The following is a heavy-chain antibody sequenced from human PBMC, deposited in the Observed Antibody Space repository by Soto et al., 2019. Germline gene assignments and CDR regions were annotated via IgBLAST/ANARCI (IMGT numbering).Heavy chain of an antibody. CDR3: AAKPGSSSGGLYNWFEP. CDR1: GYTLTELS. CDR2: FDPEDGEK. D-gene: IGHD6-6*01. V-gene: IGHV1-24*01. J-gene: IGHJ5*02. Sequence: GAAVKCSFNVSGYTLTELSMHWVRQAPGKVLEWMGGFDPEDGEKIYAQKFQGRVTMTEDTSTDTAYMELSSLRSEETAVYYCAAKPGSSSGGLYNWFEPWGQGTLVTVSS.